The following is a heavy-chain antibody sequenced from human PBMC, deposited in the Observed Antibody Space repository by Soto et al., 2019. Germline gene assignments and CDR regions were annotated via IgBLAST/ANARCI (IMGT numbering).Heavy chain of an antibody. J-gene: IGHJ4*02. V-gene: IGHV1-69*04. Sequence: SVKVSCKASGGTFRNYTFSWVRQAPGQGLEWVGRVIPILGVSNFAQKFQGRVTISADKSTTTAYMELSSLISEDTAVYYCAREIRNYYDSSGYPDSWGQGTLVTVSS. D-gene: IGHD3-22*01. CDR1: GGTFRNYT. CDR3: AREIRNYYDSSGYPDS. CDR2: VIPILGVS.